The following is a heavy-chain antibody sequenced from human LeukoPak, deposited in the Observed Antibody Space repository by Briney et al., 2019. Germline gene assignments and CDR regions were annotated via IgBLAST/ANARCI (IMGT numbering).Heavy chain of an antibody. CDR2: INPNSGGS. D-gene: IGHD3-3*01. CDR3: ARAYPYDFWSGYPLGAFDI. V-gene: IGHV1-2*06. Sequence: ASVKVSCKASGYTFTGYYMHWVRQAPGQGLEWMGRINPNSGGSNYAQKFQGRVTMTRDTSISTAYMELNRLRSDDTAVYYCARAYPYDFWSGYPLGAFDIWGQGTMVTVSS. J-gene: IGHJ3*02. CDR1: GYTFTGYY.